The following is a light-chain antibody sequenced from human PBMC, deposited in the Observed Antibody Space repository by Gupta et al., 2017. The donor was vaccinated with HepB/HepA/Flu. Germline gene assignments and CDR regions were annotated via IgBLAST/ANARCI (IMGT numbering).Light chain of an antibody. J-gene: IGKJ4*01. V-gene: IGKV3-20*01. CDR3: QQYASRLT. CDR2: GAS. CDR1: QTVSSHY. Sequence: EIVLTQSPGTLSLSPGEGATLSCRASQTVSSHYLAWYHHRPGQAPRLLIYGASSRAADIPDRFSGSGSGPEFTLTISRLEPEDFAVYYCQQYASRLTFGGGTKVEIK.